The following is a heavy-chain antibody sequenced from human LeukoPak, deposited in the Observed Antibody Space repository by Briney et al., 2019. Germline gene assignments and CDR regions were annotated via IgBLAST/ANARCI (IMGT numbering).Heavy chain of an antibody. J-gene: IGHJ4*02. CDR1: GFTFSSYN. Sequence: GGSLGLSCTASGFTFSSYNMNWVRQAPGKGLEWVSSFTAYSGASIYYADSVRGRFTISRDNAKNSLYLQINSLRAEDTAVYYCARGTYSGYDSSFDYWGQGTLVTVSS. D-gene: IGHD5-12*01. CDR3: ARGTYSGYDSSFDY. CDR2: FTAYSGASI. V-gene: IGHV3-21*01.